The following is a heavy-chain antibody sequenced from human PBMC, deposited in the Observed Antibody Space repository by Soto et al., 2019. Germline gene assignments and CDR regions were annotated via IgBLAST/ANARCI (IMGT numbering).Heavy chain of an antibody. CDR2: INHSGST. D-gene: IGHD2-2*01. CDR3: AREGARKYCSSTSCYLGSYYYYYMDV. J-gene: IGHJ6*03. V-gene: IGHV4-34*01. Sequence: SETLSLTCAVYGGSFSGYYWSWIRQPPGKGLEWIGEINHSGSTNYNPSLKSRVTISVDTSKNQFSLKLSSVTAADTAVYYCAREGARKYCSSTSCYLGSYYYYYMDVWGKGTTVAVSS. CDR1: GGSFSGYY.